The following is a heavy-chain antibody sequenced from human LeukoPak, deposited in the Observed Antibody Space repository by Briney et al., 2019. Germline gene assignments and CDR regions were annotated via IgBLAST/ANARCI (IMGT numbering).Heavy chain of an antibody. D-gene: IGHD3-16*01. CDR3: ARDNWGPDY. CDR1: GFSFPTYA. Sequence: GGSLRLSCAASGFSFPTYAMQWVRQAPGKGLEYVAAISGNGDITFYAKSVQGRFTISRDNSKNTVFLQMGSLRREDMGVYFCARDNWGPDYWGRGALVTVSS. CDR2: ISGNGDIT. V-gene: IGHV3-64*01. J-gene: IGHJ4*02.